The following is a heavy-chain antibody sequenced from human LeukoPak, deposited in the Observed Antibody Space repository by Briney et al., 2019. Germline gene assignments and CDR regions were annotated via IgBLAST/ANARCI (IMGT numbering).Heavy chain of an antibody. V-gene: IGHV3-23*01. D-gene: IGHD1-14*01. CDR2: ISGSGGSS. CDR1: GFTFSSYA. J-gene: IGHJ4*02. CDR3: AKSEWGYNVGAPFDY. Sequence: GGSQRLSCAASGFTFSSYAMSWVRQAPGKGLEWVSAISGSGGSSYYADSVKGRFTISRDNSKNTLYLQMNSLRAEDTAVYYCAKSEWGYNVGAPFDYWGQGTLVTVSS.